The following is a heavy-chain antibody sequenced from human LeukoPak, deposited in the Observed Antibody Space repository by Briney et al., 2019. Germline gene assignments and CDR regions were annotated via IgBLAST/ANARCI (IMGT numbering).Heavy chain of an antibody. Sequence: PSETLSLTCTVSGGSISSYYWSWIRQPPGKGLEWIGSIYYSGSTYYNPSLKSRVTISVDTSKNQFSLKLSSVTAADTAVYYCARSGQGSSWFHSFDYWGQGTLVTVSS. CDR2: IYYSGST. V-gene: IGHV4-59*12. D-gene: IGHD6-13*01. J-gene: IGHJ4*02. CDR3: ARSGQGSSWFHSFDY. CDR1: GGSISSYY.